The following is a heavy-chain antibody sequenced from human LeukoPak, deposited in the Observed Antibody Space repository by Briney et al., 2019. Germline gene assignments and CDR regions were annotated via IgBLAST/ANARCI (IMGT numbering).Heavy chain of an antibody. CDR3: AKGIAAAGQYNWFDP. CDR2: ISWNSGSI. V-gene: IGHV3-9*01. J-gene: IGHJ5*02. Sequence: GGSLRLSCAASGFTFDDYAMHWVRQAPGKGLEWVSGISWNSGSIGYADSVKGRFTISRDNAKNSLYLQMNSLRAEDTALYYCAKGIAAAGQYNWFDPWGQGTLVTVSS. D-gene: IGHD6-13*01. CDR1: GFTFDDYA.